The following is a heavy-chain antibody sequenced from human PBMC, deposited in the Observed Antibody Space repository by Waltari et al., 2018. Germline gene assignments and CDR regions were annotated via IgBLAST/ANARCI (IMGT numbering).Heavy chain of an antibody. V-gene: IGHV4-4*07. J-gene: IGHJ4*02. D-gene: IGHD6-6*01. CDR3: AREYIAARQGYFDY. Sequence: QVQLQESGPGLVKPSETLSLTCTVSGGSISSYYWSWIRQPAGKGLEWIGSIYTSGSTNYNPSLKSRVTMSVDTSKNQFSLKLSSVTAADTAVYYCAREYIAARQGYFDYWGQGTLVTVSS. CDR2: IYTSGST. CDR1: GGSISSYY.